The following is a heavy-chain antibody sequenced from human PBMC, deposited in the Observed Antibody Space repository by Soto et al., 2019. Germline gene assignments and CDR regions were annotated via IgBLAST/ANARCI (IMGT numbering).Heavy chain of an antibody. CDR1: GFTFSSYA. J-gene: IGHJ4*02. CDR2: ISGSGGST. CDR3: AKAVGAPIYFDY. V-gene: IGHV3-23*01. Sequence: GGSLRLSCAASGFTFSSYAMSWVRQAPGKGLEWVSAISGSGGSTYYADSVKGRFTISRDNSKNTLYLQMSSLRAEDTAVYYCAKAVGAPIYFDYWGQGTLVTVSS. D-gene: IGHD1-26*01.